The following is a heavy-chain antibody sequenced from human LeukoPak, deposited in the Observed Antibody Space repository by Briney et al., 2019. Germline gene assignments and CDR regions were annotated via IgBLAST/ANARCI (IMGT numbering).Heavy chain of an antibody. Sequence: QPGGSLRLSCAASGFTFSSYAMSWVRQAPGKGLEWVSRINEDGSSTGYADAVKGRFTISRDNAKNTLYLQMNSLRAEDTAVYYCASTTVTTMDVWGQGTTVTVSS. CDR3: ASTTVTTMDV. V-gene: IGHV3-74*01. CDR2: INEDGSST. D-gene: IGHD4-17*01. CDR1: GFTFSSYA. J-gene: IGHJ6*02.